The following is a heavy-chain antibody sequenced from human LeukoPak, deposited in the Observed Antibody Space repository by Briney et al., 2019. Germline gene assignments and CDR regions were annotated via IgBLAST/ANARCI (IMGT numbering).Heavy chain of an antibody. CDR3: AIEGMGSSSNYFDY. CDR1: GFTFSGSA. Sequence: GGSLRLSCAASGFTFSGSAMHWVRQASGKGLEWVGRIRSKANSYATAYAASVKGRFTISRDDSKNTAYLQMNSLKTEDTAVYYCAIEGMGSSSNYFDYWGQGTLVTVSS. D-gene: IGHD6-6*01. J-gene: IGHJ4*02. V-gene: IGHV3-73*01. CDR2: IRSKANSYAT.